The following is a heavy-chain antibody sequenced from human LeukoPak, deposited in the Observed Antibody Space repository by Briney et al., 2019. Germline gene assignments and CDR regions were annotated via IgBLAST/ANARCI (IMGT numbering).Heavy chain of an antibody. D-gene: IGHD2-2*01. J-gene: IGHJ6*02. V-gene: IGHV3-11*01. Sequence: PGGSLRLSCAASGFTLSNLWMIWVRQAPGKGLEWVSYISSSGSTIYYADSVKGRFTISRDNAKNSLYLQMNSLRAEDAALYYCAKDLRSLLRVAPSLPAARWGMDVWGQGTTVTVSS. CDR1: GFTLSNLW. CDR3: AKDLRSLLRVAPSLPAARWGMDV. CDR2: ISSSGSTI.